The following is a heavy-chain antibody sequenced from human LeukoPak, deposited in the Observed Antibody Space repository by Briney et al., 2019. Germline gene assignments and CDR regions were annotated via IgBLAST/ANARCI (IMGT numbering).Heavy chain of an antibody. CDR3: ANAPNPNYGSPWK. CDR1: GYTFTGYY. Sequence: GASVKVSCKASGYTFTGYYMHWVRQAPGQGLEWMGWINPNSGGTNYAQKFQGRVTMTRDTSISTAYMELSRLRSDDTAVYYCANAPNPNYGSPWKWGQGTLVTVSS. CDR2: INPNSGGT. D-gene: IGHD3-10*01. J-gene: IGHJ4*02. V-gene: IGHV1-2*02.